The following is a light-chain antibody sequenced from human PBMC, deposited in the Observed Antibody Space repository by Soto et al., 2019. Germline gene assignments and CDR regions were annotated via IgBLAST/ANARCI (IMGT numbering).Light chain of an antibody. Sequence: DVVMTHSPDSLAVSLFESATINCSSIHIFLYSSNNKNYLAWYQQKPGQPPKLLIYWASTRESGVPDRFSGSGSGTDFTLTISSLQAEDVAVYYCQQYNNWPITFGQGTRLEIK. J-gene: IGKJ5*01. CDR1: HIFLYSSNNKNY. V-gene: IGKV4-1*01. CDR3: QQYNNWPIT. CDR2: WAS.